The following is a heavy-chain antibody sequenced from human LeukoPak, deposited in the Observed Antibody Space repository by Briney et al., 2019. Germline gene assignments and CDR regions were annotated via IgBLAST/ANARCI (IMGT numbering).Heavy chain of an antibody. V-gene: IGHV4-34*01. D-gene: IGHD2-15*01. CDR3: ARDWVVVAARAYYFDY. CDR2: INHSGST. Sequence: PGGSLRLSCAASGFTFSSYSMNWVRQPPGKGLEWIGEINHSGSTNYNPSLKSRITISVDTSKNQFSLKLSSVTAADTAVYYCARDWVVVAARAYYFDYWGQGTLVTVSS. J-gene: IGHJ4*02. CDR1: GFTFSSYS.